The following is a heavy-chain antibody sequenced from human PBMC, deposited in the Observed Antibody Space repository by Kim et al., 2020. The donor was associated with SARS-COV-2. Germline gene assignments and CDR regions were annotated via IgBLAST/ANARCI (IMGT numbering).Heavy chain of an antibody. D-gene: IGHD4-17*01. CDR2: ISSSGSTI. CDR3: ARPKTYGGFDY. Sequence: GGSLRLSCAASVFTFSSYEMNWVRQAPGKGLEWVSYISSSGSTIYYADSVKGRFTISRDNAKNSLYLQMNSLRAEDTAVYYCARPKTYGGFDYWGQGTLVTVSS. CDR1: VFTFSSYE. J-gene: IGHJ4*02. V-gene: IGHV3-48*03.